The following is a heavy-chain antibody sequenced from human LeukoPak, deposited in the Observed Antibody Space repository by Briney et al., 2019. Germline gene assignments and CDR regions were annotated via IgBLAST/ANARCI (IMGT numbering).Heavy chain of an antibody. J-gene: IGHJ4*02. V-gene: IGHV3-23*01. CDR3: AKGGASSSWYPYYFDY. CDR2: ISGSGGST. CDR1: GFTFSSYA. D-gene: IGHD6-13*01. Sequence: PGRSLRLSCAASGFTFSSYAMSWVRQAPGKGLEWVSAISGSGGSTYYADSVKGRFTISRDNSKNTLYLQMNSLRAEDTAVYYCAKGGASSSWYPYYFDYWGQGTLVTVSS.